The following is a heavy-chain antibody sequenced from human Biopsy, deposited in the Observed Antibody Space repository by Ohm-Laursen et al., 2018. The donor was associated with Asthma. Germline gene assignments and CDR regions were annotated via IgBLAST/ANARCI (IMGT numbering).Heavy chain of an antibody. CDR3: ARTYYDFLTGQVKDVFGV. V-gene: IGHV1-3*04. J-gene: IGHJ3*01. CDR1: GYNSISFA. Sequence: ASVKVSCKASGYNSISFAIHWVRQVPGQRLEWMGWVNTGNGDTKYSQKFQGRVTITRDTSASTAYMELRSLRSEDTATYYCARTYYDFLTGQVKDVFGVWGQGTMVTVSS. CDR2: VNTGNGDT. D-gene: IGHD3-9*01.